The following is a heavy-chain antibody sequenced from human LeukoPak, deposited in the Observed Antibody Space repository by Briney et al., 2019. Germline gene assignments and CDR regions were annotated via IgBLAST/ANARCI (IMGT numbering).Heavy chain of an antibody. Sequence: GGSLRLSCAASGFRFSDFTMTWVRQAPGKGLEWVSAISGSGGSTYYTDSVKGRFTISRDNSKNTLYLQMNSLRADDTAVYFCADVDGPSEYFHHWGQGTLVTVSS. CDR2: ISGSGGST. J-gene: IGHJ1*01. D-gene: IGHD3-16*01. CDR1: GFRFSDFT. CDR3: ADVDGPSEYFHH. V-gene: IGHV3-23*01.